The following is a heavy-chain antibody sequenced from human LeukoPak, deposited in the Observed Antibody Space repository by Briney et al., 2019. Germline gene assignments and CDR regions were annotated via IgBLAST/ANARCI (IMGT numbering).Heavy chain of an antibody. CDR1: GFTFSDYY. J-gene: IGHJ4*02. V-gene: IGHV3-11*01. CDR2: ISSSGSTI. CDR3: ARGDGTTMHY. Sequence: PGGSLRLSCAASGFTFSDYYMSWIRQAPGKGLEWVSYISSSGSTIYYADSVKGRFTISRDNAKNSLYLKMNSLRAEDPALFSFARGDGTTMHYWGQGTLVTVSS. D-gene: IGHD1-7*01.